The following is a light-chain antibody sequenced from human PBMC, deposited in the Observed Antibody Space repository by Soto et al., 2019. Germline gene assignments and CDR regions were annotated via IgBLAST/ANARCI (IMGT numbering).Light chain of an antibody. CDR2: DVT. V-gene: IGLV2-14*03. J-gene: IGLJ2*01. CDR1: SNDVGNYNF. CDR3: SSSTRGNIPVI. Sequence: QSALTQPASVSGSPGQSITISCTGTSNDVGNYNFVSWYQRHPGKAPKLMIHDVTNRPSGVSNRFSGSKSGNTASLTISGLQAEDEADYYCSSSTRGNIPVIFGGGTKVTVL.